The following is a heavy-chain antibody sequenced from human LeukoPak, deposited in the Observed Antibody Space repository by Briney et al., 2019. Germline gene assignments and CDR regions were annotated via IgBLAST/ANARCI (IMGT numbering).Heavy chain of an antibody. Sequence: PGGSLRLSCAASGFTFSSYSMNWVRQAPGKGLGWVSSISSSSSYIYYADSVKGRFTISRDTAKNSLYLQMNSLRAEDTAVYYCARGRSGSPVPDFDYWGQGTLVTVSS. CDR3: ARGRSGSPVPDFDY. CDR2: ISSSSSYI. J-gene: IGHJ4*02. CDR1: GFTFSSYS. V-gene: IGHV3-21*01. D-gene: IGHD1-26*01.